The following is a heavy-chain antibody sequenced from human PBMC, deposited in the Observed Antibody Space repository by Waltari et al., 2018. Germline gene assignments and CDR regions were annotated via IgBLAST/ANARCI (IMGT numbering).Heavy chain of an antibody. CDR3: ARGDGGSGLGASDI. CDR2: IWYDGSNK. D-gene: IGHD3-3*01. J-gene: IGHJ3*02. CDR1: GFTFTNYG. Sequence: QVQLVESGGGVVQSGRYLRLSCVGSGFTFTNYGTNWVRQAPGKGLEWVAVIWYDGSNKNYVDSVKGRFTISRDNSKNTMYLEMNRLRAEDTAVYFCARGDGGSGLGASDIWGQGTMVTVSS. V-gene: IGHV3-33*01.